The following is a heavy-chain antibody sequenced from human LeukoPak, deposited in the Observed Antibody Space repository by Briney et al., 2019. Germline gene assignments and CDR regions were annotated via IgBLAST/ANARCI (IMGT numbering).Heavy chain of an antibody. D-gene: IGHD5-18*01. J-gene: IGHJ4*02. CDR3: ARAWIELWSHDY. CDR1: GFTFSSYS. Sequence: GGSLRLSCAASGFTFSSYSMNWVRQAPGKGLEWVSSISSSSSYIYYADSVKGRFTISKDNAKSSLYLQMNSLRAEDTAVYYCARAWIELWSHDYWGQGTLVTVSS. V-gene: IGHV3-21*04. CDR2: ISSSSSYI.